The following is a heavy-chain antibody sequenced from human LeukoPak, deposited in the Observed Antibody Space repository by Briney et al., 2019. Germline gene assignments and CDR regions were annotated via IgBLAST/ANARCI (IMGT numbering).Heavy chain of an antibody. Sequence: PSETLPLTCTVSGGSISHSSYSWAWIRQPPGKGLEWIATVYYTGTPYYNPSLKSRVTVSADTSKNQFFLRVKSVTAADTAVYYCARLYYLDTSGSLDPWGQGTRVTVPS. CDR1: GGSISHSSYS. CDR2: VYYTGTP. D-gene: IGHD3-22*01. CDR3: ARLYYLDTSGSLDP. J-gene: IGHJ5*02. V-gene: IGHV4-39*07.